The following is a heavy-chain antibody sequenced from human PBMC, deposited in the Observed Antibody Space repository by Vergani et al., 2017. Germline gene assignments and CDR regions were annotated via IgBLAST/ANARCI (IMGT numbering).Heavy chain of an antibody. Sequence: QVQLQQWGAGLLKPSETLSLTCAVYGGSFSGYYWSWIRQPPGKGLEWIGEINHSGSTNYNPSLKRRVTISVDTSKNQFSLKLSSVTAADTAVYYCASYCSSTSCPYYYYGMDVWGQGTTVTVSS. J-gene: IGHJ6*02. CDR3: ASYCSSTSCPYYYYGMDV. CDR1: GGSFSGYY. CDR2: INHSGST. D-gene: IGHD2-2*01. V-gene: IGHV4-34*01.